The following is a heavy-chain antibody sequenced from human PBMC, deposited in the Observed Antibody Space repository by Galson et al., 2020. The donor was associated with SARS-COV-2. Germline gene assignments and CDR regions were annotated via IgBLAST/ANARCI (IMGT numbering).Heavy chain of an antibody. V-gene: IGHV1-2*04. D-gene: IGHD1-26*01. CDR3: ARGGAQSPYYYYYMDV. CDR1: GYTFTGYY. CDR2: INPNSGGT. J-gene: IGHJ6*03. Sequence: ASVQVSCKASGYTFTGYYMHWVRQAPGQGLEWMGWINPNSGGTNYAQKFQGWVTMTRDTSISTAYMELSRLRSDDTAVYYCARGGAQSPYYYYYMDVWGKGTTVTVSS.